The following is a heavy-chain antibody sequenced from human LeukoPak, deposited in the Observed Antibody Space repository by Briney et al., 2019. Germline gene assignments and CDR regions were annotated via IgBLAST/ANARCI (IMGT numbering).Heavy chain of an antibody. D-gene: IGHD4-17*01. Sequence: ASVKVSCKASGYTFTGYYMHWVRQAPGQGLEWMGIINPSGGSTSYAQKFQGRVTMTRDTSTSTVYMELSSLRSEDTAVYYCARDGPDYGDYVEAWGQGTLVTVSS. CDR2: INPSGGST. CDR1: GYTFTGYY. V-gene: IGHV1-46*01. J-gene: IGHJ5*02. CDR3: ARDGPDYGDYVEA.